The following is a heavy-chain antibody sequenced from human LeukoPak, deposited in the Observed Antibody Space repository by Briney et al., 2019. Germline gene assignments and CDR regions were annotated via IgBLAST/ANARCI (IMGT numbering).Heavy chain of an antibody. J-gene: IGHJ4*02. Sequence: GGSLRLSCAASGFTFKTYTMHWVRQAPGMGLEWVSSISSSSSYIFYADSVKGRFTISRDNAKNSLYLQMNSLRAEDTAVYYCARWAAAEYYFDYWGQGTLVTVSS. CDR2: ISSSSSYI. CDR3: ARWAAAEYYFDY. V-gene: IGHV3-21*04. D-gene: IGHD6-13*01. CDR1: GFTFKTYT.